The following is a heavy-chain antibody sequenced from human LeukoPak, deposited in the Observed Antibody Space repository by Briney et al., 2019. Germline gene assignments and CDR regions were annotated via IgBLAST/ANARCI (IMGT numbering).Heavy chain of an antibody. CDR1: GASISSSNW. Sequence: SETLSLTCAVSGASISSSNWWSWVRQPPGKGLEWIGEIYHSGTTNYNPSLKGRVTISVDKSKNQFSLKLSSVTAADTAVYYCARLQGIAVAGSYYFDYWGQGTLVTVSS. V-gene: IGHV4-4*02. J-gene: IGHJ4*02. D-gene: IGHD6-19*01. CDR2: IYHSGTT. CDR3: ARLQGIAVAGSYYFDY.